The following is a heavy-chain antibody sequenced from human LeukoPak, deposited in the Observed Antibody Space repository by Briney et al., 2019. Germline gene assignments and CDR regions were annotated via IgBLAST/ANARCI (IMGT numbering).Heavy chain of an antibody. V-gene: IGHV4-59*01. J-gene: IGHJ4*02. Sequence: SETLSLTCTASGGSISSYYWSWIRQPPGKGLEWIGYIYYSGSTNYNPSLKSRVTISVDTSKNRFSLKLSSVTAADTAVYYCARVTVAAAAGGFDYWGQGTLVTVSS. D-gene: IGHD6-13*01. CDR1: GGSISSYY. CDR2: IYYSGST. CDR3: ARVTVAAAAGGFDY.